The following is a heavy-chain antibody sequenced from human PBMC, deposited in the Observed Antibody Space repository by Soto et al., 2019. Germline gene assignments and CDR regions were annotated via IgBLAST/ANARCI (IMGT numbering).Heavy chain of an antibody. CDR1: GGSISSSSYY. CDR2: IYYSGST. V-gene: IGHV4-39*01. J-gene: IGHJ4*02. CDR3: ARHRGVVVTAPIDY. D-gene: IGHD2-21*02. Sequence: SETLSLTCTVSGGSISSSSYYWGWIRQPPGKGLEWIGSIYYSGSTYYNPSLKSRVTISVDTSKNQFSLKLSSVTAADTAVYYCARHRGVVVTAPIDYWGQGTLVT.